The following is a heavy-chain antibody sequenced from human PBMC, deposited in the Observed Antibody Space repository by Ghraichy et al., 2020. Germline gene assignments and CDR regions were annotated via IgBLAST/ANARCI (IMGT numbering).Heavy chain of an antibody. D-gene: IGHD3-10*01. CDR2: INHSGST. Sequence: SETLSLTCAVYGGSFSGYYWSWIRQPPGKGLEWIGEINHSGSTNYNPSLKSRVTISVDTSKNQFSLKLSSVTAADTAVYYCARGAITMVRGVIRSYYYYYGMDVWGQGTTVTVSS. V-gene: IGHV4-34*01. CDR1: GGSFSGYY. J-gene: IGHJ6*02. CDR3: ARGAITMVRGVIRSYYYYYGMDV.